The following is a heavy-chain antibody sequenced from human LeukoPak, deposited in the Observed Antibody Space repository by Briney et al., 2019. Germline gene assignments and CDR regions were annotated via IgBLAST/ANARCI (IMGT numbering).Heavy chain of an antibody. CDR1: GYTFTGFY. J-gene: IGHJ6*02. CDR3: ARVLWFGLYYYYYGMDV. Sequence: ASVKVFCKASGYTFTGFYMHWVRQAPGHGLEWMGWINPNSGGTNYAQKFQGRVTMTRDTSISTAYMELSRLRSDDTAVYYCARVLWFGLYYYYYGMDVWGQGTTVTVSS. V-gene: IGHV1-2*02. CDR2: INPNSGGT. D-gene: IGHD3-10*01.